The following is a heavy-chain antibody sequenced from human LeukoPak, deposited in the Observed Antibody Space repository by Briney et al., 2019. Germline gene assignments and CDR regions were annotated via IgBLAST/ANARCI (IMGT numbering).Heavy chain of an antibody. CDR3: ARERIAAAKPFDY. Sequence: SETLSLTCAVYGGSFSGYYWSWIRQPPGKGLEWIGEINHSGSTNYNPSLKSRVTISVDTSKNQFSLKLSSVTAADTAVYYCARERIAAAKPFDYWGQGTLVTVSS. D-gene: IGHD6-13*01. CDR2: INHSGST. CDR1: GGSFSGYY. J-gene: IGHJ4*02. V-gene: IGHV4-34*01.